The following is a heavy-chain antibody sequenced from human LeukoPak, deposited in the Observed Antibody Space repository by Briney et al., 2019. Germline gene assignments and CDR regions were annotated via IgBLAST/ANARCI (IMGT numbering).Heavy chain of an antibody. CDR2: ISAYNGNT. CDR3: ARLHYYDSSGYYRLDY. D-gene: IGHD3-22*01. CDR1: GYTFTSYG. Sequence: GASVKVSCKASGYTFTSYGISWVRQAPGQGLEWMGWISAYNGNTNYAQKLQGRVTMTTDTSTSTAYMELRSLRSDDTAVYYCARLHYYDSSGYYRLDYWGQGPLVTVSS. V-gene: IGHV1-18*01. J-gene: IGHJ4*02.